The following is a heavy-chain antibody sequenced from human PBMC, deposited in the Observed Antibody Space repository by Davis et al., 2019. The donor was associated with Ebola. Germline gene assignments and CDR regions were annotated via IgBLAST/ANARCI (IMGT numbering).Heavy chain of an antibody. J-gene: IGHJ4*02. CDR1: GFTFNTYA. CDR3: AKHRYSGSRNFDS. V-gene: IGHV3-23*01. CDR2: ISGSGGGT. D-gene: IGHD1-26*01. Sequence: GGSLRLSCAASGFTFNTYAMNWVRQVPGKGLEWVSEISGSGGGTYYTDSVKGRFTISRDNSKNTLYLQMSSLRAEDTAIYYCAKHRYSGSRNFDSWGQGTLVTVSS.